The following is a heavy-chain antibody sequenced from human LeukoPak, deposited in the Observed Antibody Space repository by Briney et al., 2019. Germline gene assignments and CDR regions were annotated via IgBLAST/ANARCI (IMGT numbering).Heavy chain of an antibody. V-gene: IGHV4-39*01. J-gene: IGHJ5*02. CDR1: GVSISSSNSY. CDR3: ARGRPDGSGSYYKFDP. Sequence: PSETLSLTCTVSGVSISSSNSYWGWIRQPPGKGLEWIGSIYYSGNTYYNASLKSQVSISIDTSKNQFSLRLTSVTAADTAVYYCARGRPDGSGSYYKFDPWGQGTLVTVSS. D-gene: IGHD3-10*01. CDR2: IYYSGNT.